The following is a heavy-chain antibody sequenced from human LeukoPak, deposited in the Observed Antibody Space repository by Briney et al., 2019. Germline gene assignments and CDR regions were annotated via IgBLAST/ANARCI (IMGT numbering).Heavy chain of an antibody. J-gene: IGHJ4*02. CDR1: GFTFDDYG. V-gene: IGHV3-23*01. D-gene: IGHD5-18*01. CDR2: ISGSGGST. Sequence: GGSLRLSCAASGFTFDDYGMSWVRQAPGKGLEWVSAISGSGGSTYYADSVKGRFTISRDNSKNTLYLQMNSLRAEDTAVYYCAKDVDTAMVTFDYWGQGTLVTVSS. CDR3: AKDVDTAMVTFDY.